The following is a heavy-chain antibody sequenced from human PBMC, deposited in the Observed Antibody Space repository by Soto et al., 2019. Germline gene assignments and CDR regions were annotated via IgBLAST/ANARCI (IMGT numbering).Heavy chain of an antibody. CDR2: LDPSDSYT. V-gene: IGHV5-10-1*01. J-gene: IGHJ5*02. CDR3: ARRDCSSTSSQINCFDP. Sequence: GESLKISCKGFGYSFTIHWISWVRQMPGKGLEWMGTLDPSDSYTNYSPSFQGHVTISVDKSISTAYLQWSSLKASDTAIYYCARRDCSSTSSQINCFDPWGQGTQVTVSS. CDR1: GYSFTIHW. D-gene: IGHD2-2*01.